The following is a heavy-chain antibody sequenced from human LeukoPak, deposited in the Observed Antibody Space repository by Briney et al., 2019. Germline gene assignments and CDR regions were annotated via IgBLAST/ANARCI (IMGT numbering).Heavy chain of an antibody. CDR2: IYSDGTT. D-gene: IGHD3-16*01. CDR1: RFAVSSNF. Sequence: PGGPLRLSCAASRFAVSSNFMSWVRQAPGKRLEWVTTIYSDGTTYYAASVKGRFTISRHNSNNTLYLQMNSLRAEDTAVYYCASAGYASWFDPWGQGTLVTVSS. CDR3: ASAGYASWFDP. V-gene: IGHV3-53*04. J-gene: IGHJ5*02.